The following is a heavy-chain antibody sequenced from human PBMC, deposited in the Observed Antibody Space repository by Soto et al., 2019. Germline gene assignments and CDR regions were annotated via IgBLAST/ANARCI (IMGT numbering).Heavy chain of an antibody. CDR1: GFTFSNYG. Sequence: ASVKVSCKASGFTFSNYGITWVRQAPGQGREWMGWISAYNSIANYAQKLQGRVTMTTDTSTSTAYMELRSLRSDDTAVYYCASRSGQLPYYFDYWGQGTLVTVSS. CDR2: ISAYNSIA. V-gene: IGHV1-18*01. CDR3: ASRSGQLPYYFDY. J-gene: IGHJ4*02. D-gene: IGHD6-6*01.